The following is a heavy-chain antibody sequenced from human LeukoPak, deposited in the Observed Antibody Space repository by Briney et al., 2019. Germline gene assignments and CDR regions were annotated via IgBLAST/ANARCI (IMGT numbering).Heavy chain of an antibody. V-gene: IGHV3-72*01. CDR2: IRRKGQSYTT. CDR1: GFTFSDYI. D-gene: IGHD3-16*01. CDR3: SRDGGEGDNSAFGI. J-gene: IGHJ3*02. Sequence: GGSLRLSCAASGFTFSDYILDWVRQAPGKGLEWVGRIRRKGQSYTTEYAASVKGRFTISRDDSKNSLYLHMNSLKTEDTAVYHCSRDGGEGDNSAFGIWGQGTMVTVSS.